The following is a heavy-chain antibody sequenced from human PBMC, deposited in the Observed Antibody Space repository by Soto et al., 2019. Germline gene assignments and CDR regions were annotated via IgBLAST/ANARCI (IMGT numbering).Heavy chain of an antibody. V-gene: IGHV3-53*01. D-gene: IGHD3-22*01. CDR1: GFTVSSNY. J-gene: IGHJ4*02. Sequence: PGGSLRLSCAASGFTVSSNYMSWVRQAPGKGLEWVSVIYSGGSTYYADSVKGRFTISRDNSKNTLYLQMNSLRAEDTAVYYCASGRRNYYDSSEYYFDYWGQGTLVTVSS. CDR3: ASGRRNYYDSSEYYFDY. CDR2: IYSGGST.